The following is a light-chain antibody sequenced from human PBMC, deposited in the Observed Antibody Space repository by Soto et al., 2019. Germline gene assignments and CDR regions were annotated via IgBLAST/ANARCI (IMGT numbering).Light chain of an antibody. J-gene: IGLJ1*01. V-gene: IGLV2-11*01. Sequence: QSALTQPRSVSGSPGQSVTISCTGTSSDVGAYNYVSWYQQHPGKAPKFMIYDVSKRPSGVPDRFSGSKSGNTASLTISGLQAEDEADYYCCSYAGTYSYVFGTGNKLTVL. CDR3: CSYAGTYSYV. CDR2: DVS. CDR1: SSDVGAYNY.